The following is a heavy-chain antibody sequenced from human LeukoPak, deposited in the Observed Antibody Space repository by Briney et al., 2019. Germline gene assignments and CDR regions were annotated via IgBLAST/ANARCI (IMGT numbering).Heavy chain of an antibody. V-gene: IGHV3-9*01. Sequence: GGSLRLSCAASGFTFDDYSMHWVRQAPGKGLEWVSGISWNSGTIGYAESVKGRFSISRDNAKNSLYLQMNSLRTEDTALYYCATDGYYASGSEYYYYYYMDVWGKGTTVTVSS. D-gene: IGHD3-10*01. CDR3: ATDGYYASGSEYYYYYYMDV. J-gene: IGHJ6*03. CDR1: GFTFDDYS. CDR2: ISWNSGTI.